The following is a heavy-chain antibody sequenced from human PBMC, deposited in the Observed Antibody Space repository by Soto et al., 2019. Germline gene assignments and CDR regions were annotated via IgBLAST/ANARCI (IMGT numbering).Heavy chain of an antibody. CDR1: GGSFSGYY. V-gene: IGHV4-34*01. Sequence: QVQLQQWGAGLLKPSETLSLTCAVYGGSFSGYYWSWIRQPPGKGLEWLGEINHRGSTNYNPSLKGRVTMSVDTSKNQFSLKLSSVTAADTAIYYWARAILGRSWFDPWGQGTLVTVSS. J-gene: IGHJ5*02. D-gene: IGHD3-3*02. CDR2: INHRGST. CDR3: ARAILGRSWFDP.